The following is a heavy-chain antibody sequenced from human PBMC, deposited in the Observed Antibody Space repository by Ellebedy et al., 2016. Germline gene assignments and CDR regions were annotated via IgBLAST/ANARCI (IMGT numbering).Heavy chain of an antibody. CDR2: IGRDGDTA. CDR1: GFTFVDFS. J-gene: IGHJ4*02. Sequence: GGSLRLSCAASGFTFVDFSMHWVRQAPGKGLEWVALIGRDGDTAYYADALKGRFTISRDNSKNSLYLQMNNLRIEDSAFYFCAKEDSGSFFSPGGYWGQGTLVTVSS. CDR3: AKEDSGSFFSPGGY. D-gene: IGHD3-10*01. V-gene: IGHV3-43*01.